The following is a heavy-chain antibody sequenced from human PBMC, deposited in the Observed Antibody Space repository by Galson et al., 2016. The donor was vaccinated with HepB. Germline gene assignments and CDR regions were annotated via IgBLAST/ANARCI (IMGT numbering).Heavy chain of an antibody. Sequence: SLRLSCAASGFTFSNYDMHWVRQAPGKGLEWVSSIYIAGDTYYQDSVEGRFTVSTENGKDSLYLHMKSLRAGDTAVYFCARGSYSSDWYRSSATDFGMDVWGKGTPVTVSS. CDR1: GFTFSNYD. V-gene: IGHV3-13*01. CDR2: IYIAGDT. D-gene: IGHD6-19*01. CDR3: ARGSYSSDWYRSSATDFGMDV. J-gene: IGHJ6*04.